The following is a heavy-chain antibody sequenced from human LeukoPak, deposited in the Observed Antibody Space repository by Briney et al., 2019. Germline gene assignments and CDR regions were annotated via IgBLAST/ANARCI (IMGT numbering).Heavy chain of an antibody. V-gene: IGHV3-73*01. Sequence: GGSLRLSCAASGFTFSGSVIHWVRQASGNRLEWVGRIRSKTNSYETTYAASVKGRFTISRDDSKSTAYLQMNSLETEDTAVYYCTRDYGGNSGLGYFYYYMDVWGKGTTVTVSS. CDR2: IRSKTNSYET. CDR3: TRDYGGNSGLGYFYYYMDV. D-gene: IGHD4-23*01. CDR1: GFTFSGSV. J-gene: IGHJ6*03.